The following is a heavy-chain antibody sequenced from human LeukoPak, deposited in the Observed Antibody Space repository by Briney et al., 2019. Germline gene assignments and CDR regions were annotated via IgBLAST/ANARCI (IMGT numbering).Heavy chain of an antibody. CDR3: ASGYCSGGSCYFVGPIDY. CDR2: IIPILGIA. D-gene: IGHD2-15*01. CDR1: GGTFSSYA. Sequence: SVKVSCKASGGTFSSYAISWVRQAPGQGLEWMGRIIPILGIANYAQKFQGRVTITADKSTSTAYMELSSLRSEDTAVYYCASGYCSGGSCYFVGPIDYWGQGTLVTVSS. V-gene: IGHV1-69*04. J-gene: IGHJ4*02.